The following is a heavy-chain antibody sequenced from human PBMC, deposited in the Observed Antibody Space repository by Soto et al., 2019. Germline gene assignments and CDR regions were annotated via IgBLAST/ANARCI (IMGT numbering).Heavy chain of an antibody. CDR3: ARQDIVVVPADNYYYYGVDV. Sequence: GSLRLSCAASGFTFSSYSMNWVRQAPGKGLEWVSYISSSSSTIYYADSVKGRFTISRDNAKNSLYLQMNSLRDEDTAVYYCARQDIVVVPADNYYYYGVDVWGQGTTVTVSS. CDR2: ISSSSSTI. J-gene: IGHJ6*02. CDR1: GFTFSSYS. V-gene: IGHV3-48*02. D-gene: IGHD2-2*01.